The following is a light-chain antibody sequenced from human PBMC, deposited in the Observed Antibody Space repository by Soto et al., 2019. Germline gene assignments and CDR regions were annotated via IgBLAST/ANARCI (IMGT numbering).Light chain of an antibody. CDR2: NAS. CDR1: ESVRSY. V-gene: IGKV3-11*01. CDR3: QQRSDWEFT. Sequence: ETVLTQSPATLSLSPGDRATLSCRASESVRSYLAWYQQKPGQAPRLLIYNASKRAAGIPARFSGSGSGTDFPLTVSSLEPDDFAIYYCQQRSDWEFTFGPGTRVDMK. J-gene: IGKJ3*01.